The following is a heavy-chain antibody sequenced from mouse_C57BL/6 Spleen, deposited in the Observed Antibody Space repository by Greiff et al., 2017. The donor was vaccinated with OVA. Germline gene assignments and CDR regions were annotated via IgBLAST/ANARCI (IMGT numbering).Heavy chain of an antibody. D-gene: IGHD1-1*01. J-gene: IGHJ4*01. Sequence: EVKLQESGPGLVKPSQSLSLTCSVTGYSITSGYYWNWIRQFPGNKLEWMGYISYDGSNNYNPSLKNRISITRDTSKNQFFLKLNSVTTEDTATYCCARDDGSSYGAMGYWGQGTSVTVSS. CDR2: ISYDGSN. V-gene: IGHV3-6*01. CDR1: GYSITSGYY. CDR3: ARDDGSSYGAMGY.